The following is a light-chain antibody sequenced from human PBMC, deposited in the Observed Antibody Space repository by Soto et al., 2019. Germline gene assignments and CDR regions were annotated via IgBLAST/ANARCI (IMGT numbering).Light chain of an antibody. CDR3: QVWDSSSDHVV. J-gene: IGLJ3*02. CDR2: DDS. V-gene: IGLV3-21*02. CDR1: NIGTKS. Sequence: YELTQPPSVSVAPGQTASITCGGNNIGTKSVHWYQQKPGQAPVLVVYDDSDRPSGIPERFSGSNSGNTATLTISRVEAGDDGDYFCQVWDSSSDHVVFGGGTKLTVL.